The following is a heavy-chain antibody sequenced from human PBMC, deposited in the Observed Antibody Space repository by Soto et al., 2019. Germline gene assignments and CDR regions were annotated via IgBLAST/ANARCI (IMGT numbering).Heavy chain of an antibody. D-gene: IGHD6-13*01. CDR3: AKEYGSTWIDH. CDR2: MSYDGTKQ. Sequence: GGSLRLSCAASGFTFSTYGMHWVRQAPGKGLEWVAAMSYDGTKQYYVDSVKGRFTISRDNSRNTLFLQLDSLRDEDTAVYYCAKEYGSTWIDHWGQGTPVTVSS. CDR1: GFTFSTYG. J-gene: IGHJ4*02. V-gene: IGHV3-30*18.